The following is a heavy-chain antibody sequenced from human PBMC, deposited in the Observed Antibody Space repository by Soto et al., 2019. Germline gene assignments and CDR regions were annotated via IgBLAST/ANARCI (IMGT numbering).Heavy chain of an antibody. D-gene: IGHD3-10*01. Sequence: PSETLSLTCAVYGGSFSGYYWSWIRQPPGKGLEWIGEINHSGSTNYNPSLKSRVTISVDTSKNQFSLKLSSVTAADTAVYYCARHLRLRTYYYGSGSSSSFDYWGQGTLVTVSS. V-gene: IGHV4-34*01. CDR3: ARHLRLRTYYYGSGSSSSFDY. CDR2: INHSGST. CDR1: GGSFSGYY. J-gene: IGHJ4*02.